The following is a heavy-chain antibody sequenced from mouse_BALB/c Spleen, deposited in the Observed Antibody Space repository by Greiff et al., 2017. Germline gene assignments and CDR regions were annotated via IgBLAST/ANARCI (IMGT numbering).Heavy chain of an antibody. V-gene: IGHV14-1*02. CDR2: IDPENGNT. CDR3: ARSGPARARGMDS. CDR1: GFNIKDYY. J-gene: IGHJ4*01. Sequence: VQLQQSGAELVRPGALVKLSCKASGFNIKDYYMHWVKQRPEQGLEWIGWIDPENGNTIYDPKFQGKASITADTSSNTAYLQLSSLTSEDTAVYYCARSGPARARGMDSWGQGTSVTVSS. D-gene: IGHD3-1*01.